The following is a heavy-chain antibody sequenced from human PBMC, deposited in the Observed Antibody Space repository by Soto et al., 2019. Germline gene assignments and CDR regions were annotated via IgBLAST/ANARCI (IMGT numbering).Heavy chain of an antibody. D-gene: IGHD3-16*02. Sequence: QVQLQESGPGLVKPSETLSLTCTVSGGSISSYYWSWIRQPPGKGLEWIGYIYYSGSTNYNPSLRSRVTISVDTSKNRFALKLSSVTAADTAVYYCAGDFWGSYRYHYWGQGTLVTVSS. CDR1: GGSISSYY. V-gene: IGHV4-59*01. CDR3: AGDFWGSYRYHY. J-gene: IGHJ4*02. CDR2: IYYSGST.